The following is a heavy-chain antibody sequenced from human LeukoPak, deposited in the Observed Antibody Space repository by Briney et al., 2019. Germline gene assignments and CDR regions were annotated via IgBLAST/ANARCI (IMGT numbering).Heavy chain of an antibody. V-gene: IGHV4-4*02. CDR1: AGSISSSSW. CDR2: IYLYGTT. J-gene: IGHJ6*02. D-gene: IGHD3-10*01. CDR3: ARTSSDYYGSGSYYPYYYYGMDV. Sequence: SETLSLTCSVSAGSISSSSWWSWVRQSPVKGLEWIGEIYLYGTTNYNPSLKSRVTMSVDTSKNQFSLKLSSVTAADTAVYYCARTSSDYYGSGSYYPYYYYGMDVWGQGTTVTVSS.